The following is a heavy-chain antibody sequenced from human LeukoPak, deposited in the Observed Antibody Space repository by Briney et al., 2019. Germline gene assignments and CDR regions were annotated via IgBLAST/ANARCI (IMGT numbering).Heavy chain of an antibody. CDR3: ARDSPVGATVYYYYGMDV. Sequence: ASVKVSCKASGGTFSSYAINWVRQATGQGLEWMGWMNPNSGNTGYAQKFQGRVTMTRDTSTSTVYMELSSLRSEDTAVYYCARDSPVGATVYYYYGMDVWGQGTTVTVSS. V-gene: IGHV1-8*02. CDR1: GGTFSSYA. J-gene: IGHJ6*02. D-gene: IGHD1-26*01. CDR2: MNPNSGNT.